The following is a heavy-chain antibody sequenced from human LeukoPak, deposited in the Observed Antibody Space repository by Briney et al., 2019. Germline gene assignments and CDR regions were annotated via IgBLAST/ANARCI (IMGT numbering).Heavy chain of an antibody. Sequence: ASETLSLTCTVSGGPITNYFWSWIRQPPGKGLEWIGYIYFTLGRFYYNPALKSRVSMSLDTSRSQFSLNLTSVTAADTAVYYCAGAPAGSLTWLSPLDYWGQGTLVTVSS. J-gene: IGHJ4*02. D-gene: IGHD2-2*01. V-gene: IGHV4-59*01. CDR1: GGPITNYF. CDR3: AGAPAGSLTWLSPLDY. CDR2: IYFTLGRF.